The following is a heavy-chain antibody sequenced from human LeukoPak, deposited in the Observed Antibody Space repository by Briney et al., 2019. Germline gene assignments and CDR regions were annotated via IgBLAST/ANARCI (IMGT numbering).Heavy chain of an antibody. CDR2: IKSETDGGTT. CDR1: GFTYNNAW. J-gene: IGHJ1*01. V-gene: IGHV3-15*01. CDR3: TTGYPYSCSSNSCYASEYFQH. D-gene: IGHD2-2*01. Sequence: GGSLRLSCAASGFTYNNAWMSWVRQAPGKALEWVVRIKSETDGGTTDYAAPVKGRFIISRDDSKNTLYLRMNSLRTEDTVVCYCTTGYPYSCSSNSCYASEYFQHWGQGTLVTVSS.